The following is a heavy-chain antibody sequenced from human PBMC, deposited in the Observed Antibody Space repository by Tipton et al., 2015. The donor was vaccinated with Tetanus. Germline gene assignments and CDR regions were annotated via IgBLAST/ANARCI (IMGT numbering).Heavy chain of an antibody. CDR3: TRLHDYGDLRCWFDP. J-gene: IGHJ5*02. V-gene: IGHV3-53*01. D-gene: IGHD4-17*01. CDR1: GFTVSNSH. CDR2: IYGDGAT. Sequence: SLRLSCAVSGFTVSNSHTSWVRQAPGKGLECVSMIYGDGATSYADSVKGRFSISRDNAMNSLYLQMNSLRAEDTAVYYCTRLHDYGDLRCWFDPWGQGALVTVSS.